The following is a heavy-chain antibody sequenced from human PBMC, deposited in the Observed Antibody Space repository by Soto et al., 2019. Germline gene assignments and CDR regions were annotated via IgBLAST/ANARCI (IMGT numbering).Heavy chain of an antibody. CDR1: GGSISSSSYY. D-gene: IGHD2-15*01. V-gene: IGHV4-39*01. J-gene: IGHJ4*02. CDR3: AARDSSPHNRY. Sequence: QLQLQESGPGLVKPSETLSLTCTVSGGSISSSSYYWGWIRQPPGKGLEWIGSIYYSGSTYYNPSLKSRVTISVNTSTNKFTLELTSVTAADTAVYYCAARDSSPHNRYWGQGTLVTVSS. CDR2: IYYSGST.